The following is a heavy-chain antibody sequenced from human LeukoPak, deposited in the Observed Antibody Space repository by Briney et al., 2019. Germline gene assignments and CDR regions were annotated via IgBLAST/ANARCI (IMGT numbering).Heavy chain of an antibody. CDR3: ARDYCGGDCFPDY. D-gene: IGHD2-21*02. V-gene: IGHV1-2*06. CDR2: INPNSGDT. CDR1: GYTLTELS. J-gene: IGHJ4*02. Sequence: ASVKVSCKVSGYTLTELSMHWVRQAPGKGLEWMGRINPNSGDTNYAQKFQGRVTMTRDTSISTAYMELSRLRSDDTAVYYCARDYCGGDCFPDYWSQGTLVTVSS.